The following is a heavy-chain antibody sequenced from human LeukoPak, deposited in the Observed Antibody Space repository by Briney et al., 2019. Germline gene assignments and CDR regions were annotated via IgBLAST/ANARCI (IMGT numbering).Heavy chain of an antibody. V-gene: IGHV4-39*07. CDR2: IYYSGST. Sequence: SETLPLTCTVSGGSISSSSYYWGWIRQPPGKGLEWIGSIYYSGSTYYNPSLKSRVTISVDTSKNQFSLKLSSVTAADTAVYYCARAGGYCSSTSCRTRYYYYYYMDVWGKGTTVTVSS. CDR3: ARAGGYCSSTSCRTRYYYYYYMDV. J-gene: IGHJ6*03. D-gene: IGHD2-2*01. CDR1: GGSISSSSYY.